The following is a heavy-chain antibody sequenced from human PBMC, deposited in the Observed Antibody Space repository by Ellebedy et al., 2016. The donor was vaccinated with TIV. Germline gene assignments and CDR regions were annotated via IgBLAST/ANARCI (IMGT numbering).Heavy chain of an antibody. CDR2: INQDGSDK. Sequence: GESLKISCAASGFSFRSYWMSWVRQAPGKGPEWVANINQDGSDKYYVDSVKGRFTISRDNAKNSLYLLMNNLSAEDTGVYYCATDGSYGDYRSPTHAFEIWGQGTLVTVSS. CDR3: ATDGSYGDYRSPTHAFEI. V-gene: IGHV3-7*01. J-gene: IGHJ3*02. D-gene: IGHD4-17*01. CDR1: GFSFRSYW.